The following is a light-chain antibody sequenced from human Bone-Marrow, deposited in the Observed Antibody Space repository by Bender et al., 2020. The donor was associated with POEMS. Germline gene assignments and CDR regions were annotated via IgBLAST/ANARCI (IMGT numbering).Light chain of an antibody. V-gene: IGLV2-8*01. CDR3: SAYAGNNILL. J-gene: IGLJ2*01. CDR1: SSDIGGNNY. CDR2: EVN. Sequence: QSALTQPPSASGSPGQSVTISCTGTSSDIGGNNYVSWYQQHPGKAPKVMIYEVNKRPSGVPDRFSGSKSGSTASLTVSGLQAEDEADYYCSAYAGNNILLFGGGTKLTVL.